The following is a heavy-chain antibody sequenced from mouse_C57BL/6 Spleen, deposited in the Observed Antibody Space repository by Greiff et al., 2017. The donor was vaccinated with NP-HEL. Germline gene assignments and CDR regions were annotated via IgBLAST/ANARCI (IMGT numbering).Heavy chain of an antibody. J-gene: IGHJ1*03. D-gene: IGHD1-1*01. V-gene: IGHV5-17*01. CDR3: ARPYGSSPWYFDV. CDR2: ISSGSSTI. Sequence: EVMLVESGGGLVKPGGSLKLSCAASGFTFSDYGMHWVRQAPEKGLEWVAYISSGSSTIYYADTVKGRFTISRDNAKNTLFLQMTSLRSEDTAMYYCARPYGSSPWYFDVWGTGTTVTVSS. CDR1: GFTFSDYG.